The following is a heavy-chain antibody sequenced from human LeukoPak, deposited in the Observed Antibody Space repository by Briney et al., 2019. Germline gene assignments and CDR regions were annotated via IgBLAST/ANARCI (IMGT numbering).Heavy chain of an antibody. J-gene: IGHJ4*03. V-gene: IGHV3-21*01. CDR2: ISRTSSDI. Sequence: PGGSLRLSRAASGFSFSRYSMNWVRQAPGKGLEWVSSISRTSSDIYHADSVKGRFTISRDNAKNSLYLQMNSLRGEDTAVYYCARVGDCGSTSCYDSWGQGTLVTVSS. CDR1: GFSFSRYS. D-gene: IGHD2-2*01. CDR3: ARVGDCGSTSCYDS.